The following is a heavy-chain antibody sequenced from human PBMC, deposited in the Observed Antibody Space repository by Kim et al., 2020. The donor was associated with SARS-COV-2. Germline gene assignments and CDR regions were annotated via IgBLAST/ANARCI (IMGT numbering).Heavy chain of an antibody. V-gene: IGHV1-69*01. D-gene: IGHD6-19*01. CDR3: ARVNGDSSGMGY. Sequence: NYAQKFQGRVTITADESTSTAYMELSSLRSEDTAVYYCARVNGDSSGMGYWGQGTLVTISS. J-gene: IGHJ4*02.